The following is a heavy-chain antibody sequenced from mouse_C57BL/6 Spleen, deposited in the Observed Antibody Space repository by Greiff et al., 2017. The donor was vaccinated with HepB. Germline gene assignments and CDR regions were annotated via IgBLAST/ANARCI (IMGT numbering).Heavy chain of an antibody. CDR2: IFPGSGST. Sequence: QVQLQQSGPELVKPGASVTISCKASGYTFTDYYINWVKQRPGQGLEWIGWIFPGSGSTYYNEKFKGKATLTVDKSSSTAYMLLSSLTSEDSAVYFCARDPEGSSPYWYIDGWGTGTTVTVSS. CDR3: ARDPEGSSPYWYIDG. CDR1: GYTFTDYY. D-gene: IGHD1-1*01. V-gene: IGHV1-75*01. J-gene: IGHJ1*03.